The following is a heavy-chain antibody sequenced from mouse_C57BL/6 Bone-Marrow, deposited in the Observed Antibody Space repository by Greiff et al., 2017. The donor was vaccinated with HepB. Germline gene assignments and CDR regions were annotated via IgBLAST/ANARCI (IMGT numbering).Heavy chain of an antibody. J-gene: IGHJ3*01. D-gene: IGHD2-1*01. Sequence: VQLQQSGPELVKPGASVKISCKASGYSFTDYNMNWVKQSNGKSLEWIGVINPNYGTTSYNQKFKGKATLTVDQSSSTAYMQLNSLTSEDSSVYFCSRSACCNPAWFAYWGQGTLVTVSA. V-gene: IGHV1-39*01. CDR3: SRSACCNPAWFAY. CDR1: GYSFTDYN. CDR2: INPNYGTT.